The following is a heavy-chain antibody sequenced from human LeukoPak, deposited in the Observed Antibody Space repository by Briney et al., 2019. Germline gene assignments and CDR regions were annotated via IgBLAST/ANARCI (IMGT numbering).Heavy chain of an antibody. Sequence: ASVKVSCKAPGYSFTSYGISWVRQAPGQGLEWMGWISAYNDNTNYAQKFQGRVTMTTDTSTSTAYMELRSLRSDDTAVYYCARSFTYYYDSSGYYYWGQGTLVTVSS. CDR2: ISAYNDNT. CDR1: GYSFTSYG. V-gene: IGHV1-18*01. CDR3: ARSFTYYYDSSGYYY. D-gene: IGHD3-22*01. J-gene: IGHJ4*02.